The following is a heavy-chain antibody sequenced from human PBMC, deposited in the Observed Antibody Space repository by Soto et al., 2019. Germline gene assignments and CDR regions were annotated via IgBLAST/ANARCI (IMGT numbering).Heavy chain of an antibody. CDR2: IYSGGST. Sequence: PGGSLRLSCAASGFTVSSNYMSWVRQAPGKGLEWVSVIYSGGSTYYADSVKGRFTISRDNYKNTLYLQMNSLRAEDTAVYYCVRGATHRTWFDPWGQGTLVTVSS. CDR1: GFTVSSNY. D-gene: IGHD1-26*01. J-gene: IGHJ5*02. V-gene: IGHV3-66*01. CDR3: VRGATHRTWFDP.